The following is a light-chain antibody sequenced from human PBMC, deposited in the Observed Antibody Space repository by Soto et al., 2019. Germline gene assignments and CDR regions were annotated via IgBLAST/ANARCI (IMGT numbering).Light chain of an antibody. CDR2: KSS. Sequence: DIQMTQSPSTLSASVGDRVTITCRASQSIRSWLAWYQQKPGKAPNLLIYKSSSLQSGVPSRFSGSGSGTESTLSISSLQPDDFAAYYCQQYDSYPLTFGGGTKVEIK. J-gene: IGKJ4*01. CDR3: QQYDSYPLT. CDR1: QSIRSW. V-gene: IGKV1-5*03.